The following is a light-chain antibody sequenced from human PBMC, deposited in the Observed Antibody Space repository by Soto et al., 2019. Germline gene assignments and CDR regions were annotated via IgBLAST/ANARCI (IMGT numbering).Light chain of an antibody. CDR3: QSFDNGLLVYV. J-gene: IGLJ1*01. Sequence: QSVLTQPPSASGTPGQRVTISCSGSGSNIGSHDVYWYQHLPGTAPKVLIYRNDQRPSGVPDRFSASRSGTSASLAISGLRSEDEADYYCQSFDNGLLVYVFGTGTKLTVL. CDR2: RND. CDR1: GSNIGSHD. V-gene: IGLV1-47*02.